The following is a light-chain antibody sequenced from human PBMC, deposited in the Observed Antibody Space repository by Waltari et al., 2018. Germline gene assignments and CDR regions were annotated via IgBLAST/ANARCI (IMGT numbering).Light chain of an antibody. CDR3: QKYDYLPAT. CDR1: QSVGKN. V-gene: IGKV3-20*01. J-gene: IGKJ1*01. Sequence: EVVLTQSPGTLSLSPGERATLSCRASQSVGKNLAWYQQKPGQAPRLLIYHASTRAPGIPDRFSGSGSGTDFSLTISRLEPEDFAVYFCQKYDYLPATFGQGTKVEIK. CDR2: HAS.